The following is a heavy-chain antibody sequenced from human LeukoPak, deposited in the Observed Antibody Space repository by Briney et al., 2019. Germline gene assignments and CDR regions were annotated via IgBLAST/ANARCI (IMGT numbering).Heavy chain of an antibody. CDR3: ARDKIYDFWSGHSFDY. CDR1: GFIFSSYG. D-gene: IGHD3-3*01. CDR2: IWYDGTNK. Sequence: GGSLRLSCVASGFIFSSYGMHWVRQAPGKGLEWVAVIWYDGTNKYYGDSVKGRFTISRDNSKNTLYLQINRLRVEDTAVYYCARDKIYDFWSGHSFDYWGQGTLVTVSS. V-gene: IGHV3-33*01. J-gene: IGHJ4*02.